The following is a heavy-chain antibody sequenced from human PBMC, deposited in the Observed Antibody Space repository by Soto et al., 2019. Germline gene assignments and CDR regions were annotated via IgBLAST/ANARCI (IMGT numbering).Heavy chain of an antibody. D-gene: IGHD3-9*01. CDR3: ARTTFCDIFTAYYSRFDY. V-gene: IGHV4-31*03. CDR1: GGSISSGSFY. CDR2: ISDSGSS. Sequence: QVQLQESGPGLVKPSQTLTLTCTVSGGSISSGSFYWSWIRQHPGKGLEWIGHISDSGSSYYNPSLESRVTISVDTSKTQFSLKLSAVTAADTAVYFCARTTFCDIFTAYYSRFDYWGQGTLVTVSS. J-gene: IGHJ4*02.